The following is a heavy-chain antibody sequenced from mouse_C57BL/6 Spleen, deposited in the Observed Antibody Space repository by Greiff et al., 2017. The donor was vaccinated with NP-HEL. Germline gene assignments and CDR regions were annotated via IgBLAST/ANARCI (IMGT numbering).Heavy chain of an antibody. CDR3: TRVGAGLGGDFDY. CDR1: GYTFTDYE. CDR2: IDPETGGT. V-gene: IGHV1-15*01. Sequence: QVQLKQSGAELVRPGASVTLSCKASGYTFTDYEMHWVKQTPVHGLEWIGAIDPETGGTAYNQKFKGKAILTADKSSSTAYMELRSLTSEDSAVYYCTRVGAGLGGDFDYWGQGTTLTVSS. D-gene: IGHD2-4*01. J-gene: IGHJ2*01.